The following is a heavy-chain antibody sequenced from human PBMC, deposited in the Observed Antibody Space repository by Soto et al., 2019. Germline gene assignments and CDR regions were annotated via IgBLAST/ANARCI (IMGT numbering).Heavy chain of an antibody. CDR2: IRGSGDRT. J-gene: IGHJ6*02. D-gene: IGHD1-1*01. CDR1: GFTFSSYV. V-gene: IGHV3-23*01. CDR3: AKQQGPGTPYYYAMDV. Sequence: VQLLESGGGLVQPGGSLRLSCAASGFTFSSYVMSWVRQAPGKGLEWVSVIRGSGDRTYYADSVKGRFTISRDNSKNTLYMQMNTLRAEDTAVYYCAKQQGPGTPYYYAMDVWGQGTTVTVSS.